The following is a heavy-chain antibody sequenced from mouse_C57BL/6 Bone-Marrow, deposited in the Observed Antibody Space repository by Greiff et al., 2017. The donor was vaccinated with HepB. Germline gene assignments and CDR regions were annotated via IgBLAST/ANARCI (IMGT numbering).Heavy chain of an antibody. V-gene: IGHV1-81*01. J-gene: IGHJ3*01. CDR3: ARSWFAY. CDR2: IYPRSGNT. CDR1: GYTFTSYG. Sequence: VQLVESGAELARPGASVKLSCKASGYTFTSYGISWVKQRTGQGLEWIGEIYPRSGNTYYNEKFKGKATLTADKSSSTAYMELRSLTSEDSAVYFCARSWFAYWGQVTLVTVSA.